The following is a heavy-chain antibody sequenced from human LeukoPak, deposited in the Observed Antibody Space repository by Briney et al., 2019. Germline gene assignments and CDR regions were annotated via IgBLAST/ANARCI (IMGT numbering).Heavy chain of an antibody. CDR3: ARYYDSTGSFDY. D-gene: IGHD3-22*01. J-gene: IGHJ4*02. CDR1: GGSISSYY. V-gene: IGHV4-59*08. Sequence: SETLSLTCTVSGGSISSYYWSWIRQPPGKRLEWIGYIYSSGTTNYNPSLKSRVTISLDTSKNQFSLKLSSVTAADTAVYYCARYYDSTGSFDYWGQGTLVTVSS. CDR2: IYSSGTT.